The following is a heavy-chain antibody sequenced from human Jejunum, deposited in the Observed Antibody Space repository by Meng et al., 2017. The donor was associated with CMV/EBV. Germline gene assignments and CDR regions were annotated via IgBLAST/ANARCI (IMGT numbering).Heavy chain of an antibody. Sequence: AASGFIFSNEAMTWLRQAPGKGLEWVASMNGGRAVSTYYAESVQGRFTISRDISKNTLYLQMKSLRAEDTALYYCAREYSGSFPHWGQGTLVTVSS. CDR2: MNGGRAVST. CDR1: GFIFSNEA. CDR3: AREYSGSFPH. V-gene: IGHV3-23*01. J-gene: IGHJ1*01. D-gene: IGHD6-6*01.